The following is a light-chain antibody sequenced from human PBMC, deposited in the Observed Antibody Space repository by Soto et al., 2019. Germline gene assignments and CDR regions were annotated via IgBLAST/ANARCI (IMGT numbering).Light chain of an antibody. Sequence: QSVLTQPPSVSLAPGQRVTISCTGSSSNIGAGYDVNWYQQLPGAAPKFLIYGNSNRPSGVPDRFSGSKSGTSASLAITGLQAEDEADYYCQSYDSRLSGYVFGTGTKVTVL. CDR2: GNS. CDR3: QSYDSRLSGYV. J-gene: IGLJ1*01. V-gene: IGLV1-40*01. CDR1: SSNIGAGYD.